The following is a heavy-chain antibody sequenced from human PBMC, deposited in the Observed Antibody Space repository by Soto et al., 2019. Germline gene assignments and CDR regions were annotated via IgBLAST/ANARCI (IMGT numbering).Heavy chain of an antibody. CDR3: ARDTYYYDSSGGSTYYYYGMDV. Sequence: ASVKVSCKASGYTFTSYCISWVRQAPGQGLECMGWISAYNGNTNYAQKLQGRVTMTTDTSTSTAYMELRSLRSDDTAVYYCARDTYYYDSSGGSTYYYYGMDVWGQGTTVTVSS. D-gene: IGHD3-22*01. J-gene: IGHJ6*02. V-gene: IGHV1-18*01. CDR1: GYTFTSYC. CDR2: ISAYNGNT.